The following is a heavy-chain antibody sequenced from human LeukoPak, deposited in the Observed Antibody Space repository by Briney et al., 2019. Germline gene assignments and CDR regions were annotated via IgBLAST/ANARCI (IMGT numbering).Heavy chain of an antibody. Sequence: SETLSLTCTVSGRSISSYYWNWIRQPPGKGLESIGYIYDNGSTSYNPSLKSRVTISVDTSKNRFSLKLSSVTAADTAVYYCARERRRGYSGYDAWGQGTMVTVSS. CDR2: IYDNGST. V-gene: IGHV4-59*01. CDR1: GRSISSYY. D-gene: IGHD5-12*01. J-gene: IGHJ3*01. CDR3: ARERRRGYSGYDA.